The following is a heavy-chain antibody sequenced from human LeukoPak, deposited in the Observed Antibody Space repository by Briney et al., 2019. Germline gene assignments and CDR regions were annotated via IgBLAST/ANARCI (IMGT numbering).Heavy chain of an antibody. CDR3: AYSNSFDY. CDR2: ISSSSGYI. Sequence: GGSLRLSCAASGFTFSSYSMNWVRQAPGKGLEWVSSISSSSGYIYYADSVKGRFTISRDNAKNSLYLQMNSLRAEDTAVYYCAYSNSFDYWGQGTLVTVSS. J-gene: IGHJ4*02. CDR1: GFTFSSYS. V-gene: IGHV3-21*01. D-gene: IGHD4-11*01.